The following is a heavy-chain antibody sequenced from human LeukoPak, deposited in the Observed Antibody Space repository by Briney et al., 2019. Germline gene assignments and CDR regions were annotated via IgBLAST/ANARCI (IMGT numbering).Heavy chain of an antibody. CDR3: ARDYCSSTSCLFDY. CDR1: GYTFTGYH. CDR2: INPNTSGT. Sequence: GASVKVSCKASGYTFTGYHMHWVRQAPGQGLEWMGRINPNTSGTEYAQKFQGRVTMTRDTSISTAYMDLSRLRSDDTAVYYCARDYCSSTSCLFDYWGQGTLDTVSS. D-gene: IGHD2-2*01. J-gene: IGHJ4*02. V-gene: IGHV1-2*06.